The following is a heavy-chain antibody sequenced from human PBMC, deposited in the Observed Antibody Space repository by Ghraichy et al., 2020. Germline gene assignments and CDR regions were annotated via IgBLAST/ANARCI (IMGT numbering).Heavy chain of an antibody. V-gene: IGHV3-43*01. CDR2: ISWDVVRT. CDR3: ARREDSTGYFDL. CDR1: GFNFDDDT. D-gene: IGHD2-8*02. Sequence: GGSLRLSCGASGFNFDDDTMSWVRQGPGSGLAWAPLISWDVVRTSYADSVKGRFTISRDNSKNSLYLQMNSLRTEDTAFYYCARREDSTGYFDLWGRGTLVTVSS. J-gene: IGHJ2*01.